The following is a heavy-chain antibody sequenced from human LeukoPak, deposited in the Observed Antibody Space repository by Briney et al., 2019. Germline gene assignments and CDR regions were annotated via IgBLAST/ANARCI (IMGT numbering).Heavy chain of an antibody. Sequence: GGSLRLSCAASGFTFSSYWMHWVRQAPGKGLVWVSRINTDGSSTSYADSVKGRFAISRDDSHNMVYLQMNSLRVEDTAVYYCAKDIERGFDYTNSLDYWGQGTLVTVSA. V-gene: IGHV3-74*01. CDR2: INTDGSST. CDR1: GFTFSSYW. CDR3: AKDIERGFDYTNSLDY. J-gene: IGHJ4*02. D-gene: IGHD4-11*01.